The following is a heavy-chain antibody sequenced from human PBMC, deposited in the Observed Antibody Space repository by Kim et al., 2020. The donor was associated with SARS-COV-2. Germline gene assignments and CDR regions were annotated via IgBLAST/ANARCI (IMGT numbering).Heavy chain of an antibody. D-gene: IGHD6-19*01. CDR3: ARGRGSGCLDF. CDR2: INVGNGIT. Sequence: ASVKVSCKASGYTFTSYVMHWVRQAPGQRLEWMGWINVGNGITKYSQKFQGRVTITRDTSASTAYMELSSLRSEDTAVYYCARGRGSGCLDFWGQGTLVTVSS. V-gene: IGHV1-3*01. J-gene: IGHJ4*02. CDR1: GYTFTSYV.